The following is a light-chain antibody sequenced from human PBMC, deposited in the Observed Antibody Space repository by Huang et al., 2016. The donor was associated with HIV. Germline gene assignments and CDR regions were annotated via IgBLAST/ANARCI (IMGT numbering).Light chain of an antibody. J-gene: IGKJ2*01. Sequence: DIQMTQSPSSLSASVGDRVTITCRASQSIIISLNWYQQKPGKAPKLLIYAASSMQSGVPSRFSGSGSGTDFTLTISSLQPEDFATYYCQQSYSTPDTFGQGTKLEIK. V-gene: IGKV1-39*01. CDR2: AAS. CDR3: QQSYSTPDT. CDR1: QSIIIS.